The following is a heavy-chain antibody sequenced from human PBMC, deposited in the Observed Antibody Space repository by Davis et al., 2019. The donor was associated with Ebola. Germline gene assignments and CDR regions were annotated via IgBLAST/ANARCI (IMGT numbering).Heavy chain of an antibody. D-gene: IGHD1-26*01. Sequence: ASVKVSCKASGGTFSSYAISWVRQAPGQGLEWMGWISAYNGNTNYAQKLQGRVTMTPDTSRSTAYMELRSLRSDDTAVYYCAREAGATTRIYDSWGQGTLVTVSS. CDR2: ISAYNGNT. CDR1: GGTFSSYA. V-gene: IGHV1-18*01. J-gene: IGHJ5*01. CDR3: AREAGATTRIYDS.